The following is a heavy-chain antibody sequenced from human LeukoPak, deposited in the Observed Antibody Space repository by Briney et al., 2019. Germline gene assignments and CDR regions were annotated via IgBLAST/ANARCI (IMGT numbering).Heavy chain of an antibody. J-gene: IGHJ4*02. V-gene: IGHV3-21*01. Sequence: TGGSLRLSCAASGFTFSSYSMNWVRQAPGKGLEWVSSISSSSSYIYYADSVKGRFTISRGNAKNSLYLQMNSLRAEDTAVYYCARSPGEWEPMYYFDYWGQGTLVTVSS. CDR2: ISSSSSYI. CDR1: GFTFSSYS. D-gene: IGHD1-26*01. CDR3: ARSPGEWEPMYYFDY.